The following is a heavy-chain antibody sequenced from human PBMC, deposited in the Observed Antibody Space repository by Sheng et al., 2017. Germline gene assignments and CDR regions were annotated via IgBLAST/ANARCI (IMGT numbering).Heavy chain of an antibody. V-gene: IGHV4-34*01. J-gene: IGHJ6*02. CDR1: GGSFSGYY. D-gene: IGHD2-21*02. CDR3: ARSRCGGDCHYYYYYGMDV. CDR2: INHSGST. Sequence: QVQLQQWGAGLLKPSETLSLTCAVYGGSFSGYYWSWIRQPPGKGLEWIGEINHSGSTNYNPSLKSRVTISVDTSKNQFSLKLSSVTAADTAVYYCARSRCGGDCHYYYYYGMDVWGQGTLVTVSS.